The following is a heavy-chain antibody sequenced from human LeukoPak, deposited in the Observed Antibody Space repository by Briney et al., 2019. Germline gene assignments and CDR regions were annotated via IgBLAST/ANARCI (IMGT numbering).Heavy chain of an antibody. CDR3: ARDGDYGDFPGPFDY. Sequence: GGSLRLSCAASGFTFSSYSMNWVRQAPGKGLEWVSYISSSSSTMRYADSVKGRFTVSRDNAKNSLYLQMNSLRAEDTAVYYCARDGDYGDFPGPFDYWGQGTLVTVSS. J-gene: IGHJ4*02. CDR2: ISSSSSTM. CDR1: GFTFSSYS. D-gene: IGHD4-17*01. V-gene: IGHV3-48*04.